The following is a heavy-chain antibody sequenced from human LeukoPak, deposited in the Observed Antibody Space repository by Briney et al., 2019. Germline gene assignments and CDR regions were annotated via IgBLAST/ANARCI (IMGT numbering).Heavy chain of an antibody. Sequence: GSSVKVSCKASGGTVSRYPISWVRQAPGQGLEWMGGIIPIFGTANYAQKFQGGVTITADESTSTAYMELSSLRSEDTAVYYCARDRPGRYCSTISCYSASPFDPWGQGTLVTVSS. J-gene: IGHJ5*02. CDR1: GGTVSRYP. CDR2: IIPIFGTA. V-gene: IGHV1-69*01. CDR3: ARDRPGRYCSTISCYSASPFDP. D-gene: IGHD2-2*02.